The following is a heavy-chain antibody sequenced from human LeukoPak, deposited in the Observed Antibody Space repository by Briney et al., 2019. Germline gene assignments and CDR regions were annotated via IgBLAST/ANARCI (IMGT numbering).Heavy chain of an antibody. J-gene: IGHJ4*02. CDR3: AKDPHPLGELFSYYFDY. CDR2: ISGSGGST. V-gene: IGHV3-23*01. CDR1: GFTFSSYA. Sequence: GGSLRLSCAASGFTFSSYAMSWVRQAPGKGLEWVSAISGSGGSTYYADSVKGRFTISRDNSKNTLYLQMNSLRAEDTAVYYCAKDPHPLGELFSYYFDYWGQGTLVTVSS. D-gene: IGHD3-16*01.